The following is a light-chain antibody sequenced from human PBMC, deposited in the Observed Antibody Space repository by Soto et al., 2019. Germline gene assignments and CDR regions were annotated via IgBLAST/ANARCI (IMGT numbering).Light chain of an antibody. CDR3: QQYGSSPIT. Sequence: EMVMTPSPAILSVSPGESATLSCRASQSVNSNYLAWYQQHPGQPPRLLIYGISTRATGIPARFSGSGSGTDFTLTISRLEPEDFAVYYCQQYGSSPITFGQGTRLEI. CDR1: QSVNSNY. J-gene: IGKJ5*01. V-gene: IGKV3-20*01. CDR2: GIS.